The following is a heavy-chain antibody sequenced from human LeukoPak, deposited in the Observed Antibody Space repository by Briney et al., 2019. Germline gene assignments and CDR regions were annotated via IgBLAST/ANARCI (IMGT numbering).Heavy chain of an antibody. CDR2: ISGSGGST. V-gene: IGHV3-23*01. CDR1: GFTFSSYA. J-gene: IGHJ4*02. Sequence: GGSQRLSCAASGFTFSSYAMSWVRQAPGKGLEWVSAISGSGGSTYYADSVKGRFTISRDNSKNTLYLQMNSLRAEDTAVYYCAKFSGYSSGWCDYWGQGTLVTVSS. CDR3: AKFSGYSSGWCDY. D-gene: IGHD6-19*01.